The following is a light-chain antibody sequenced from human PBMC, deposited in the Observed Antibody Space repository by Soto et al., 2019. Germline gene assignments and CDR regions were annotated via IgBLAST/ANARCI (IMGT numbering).Light chain of an antibody. V-gene: IGKV3D-7*01. CDR3: QQDYNLPIT. Sequence: EIVLTQSPGTLSLSPWERATLNCRASQSVSSYLAWYQQKPGQAPRLLIYGASTRATGIPARFSGSGRGSGTDFTLTISSLQPEDFAVYYCQQDYNLPITFGQGTRLEIK. CDR1: QSVSSY. CDR2: GAS. J-gene: IGKJ5*01.